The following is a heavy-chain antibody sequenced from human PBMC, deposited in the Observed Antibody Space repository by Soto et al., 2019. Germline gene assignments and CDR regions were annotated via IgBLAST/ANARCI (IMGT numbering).Heavy chain of an antibody. CDR2: INPTTGDT. J-gene: IGHJ4*02. CDR1: GYTFTGNY. CDR3: ARGYCSSIGCSHYFDY. D-gene: IGHD2-2*01. Sequence: QVQLVQSGAEVKKPGASVKVSCKASGYTFTGNYMHWVRQAPGQGLEWRALINPTTGDTKYAQKFQGRVTVTWDTSISTAYMDLSRLRSDDTAIYYCARGYCSSIGCSHYFDYWGQGTLVTVSS. V-gene: IGHV1-2*02.